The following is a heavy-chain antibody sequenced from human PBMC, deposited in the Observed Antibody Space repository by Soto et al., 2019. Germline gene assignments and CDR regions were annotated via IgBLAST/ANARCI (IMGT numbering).Heavy chain of an antibody. D-gene: IGHD6-6*01. CDR1: GFTFSSYA. V-gene: IGHV3-30-3*01. Sequence: QVQLVESGGGVVQPGRSLRLSCAASGFTFSSYAMHWVRQAPGKGLEWVAVISYDGSNKYYADSVKGRFTISRDNSKNTLYLQMNSLRAEDTAVYYCARAYSSAYYYGMDVWGQGTTVTVSS. CDR2: ISYDGSNK. CDR3: ARAYSSAYYYGMDV. J-gene: IGHJ6*02.